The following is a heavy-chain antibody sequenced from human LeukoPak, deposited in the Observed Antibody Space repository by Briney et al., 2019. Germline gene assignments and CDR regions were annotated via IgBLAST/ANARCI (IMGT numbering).Heavy chain of an antibody. CDR1: GFTFISYE. CDR2: ISSSGSTI. J-gene: IGHJ4*02. V-gene: IGHV3-48*03. CDR3: ARDSRLGASFDY. D-gene: IGHD1-26*01. Sequence: PGGSLRLSCAASGFTFISYEMNWVRQAPGKGLEWVSYISSSGSTIYYADSVKGRFTISRDNAKNSLYLQMNSLRAEDTAVYYCARDSRLGASFDYWGQGTLVTVSS.